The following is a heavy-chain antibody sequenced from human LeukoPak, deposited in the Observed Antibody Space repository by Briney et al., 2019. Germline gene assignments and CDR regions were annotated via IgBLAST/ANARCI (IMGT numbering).Heavy chain of an antibody. CDR2: ISRRDDYT. CDR3: ANDYRSGSFHDF. CDR1: GFAFSSYA. V-gene: IGHV3-23*01. Sequence: SGGSLRLSCAASGFAFSSYAMSWLRQPPGKGLEWVSVISRRDDYTYYADSAKGRFTISRDNSKNTLYLQMNTLRAEDTAVYYCANDYRSGSFHDFWGQGTLVTVSS. J-gene: IGHJ4*02. D-gene: IGHD3-10*01.